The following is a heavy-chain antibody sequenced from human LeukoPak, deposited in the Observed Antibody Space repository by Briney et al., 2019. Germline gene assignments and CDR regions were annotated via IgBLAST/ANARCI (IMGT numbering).Heavy chain of an antibody. CDR3: ARVVVVVPAAIKGYAYYFDY. CDR2: INHSGST. D-gene: IGHD2-2*01. Sequence: PSETLSLTCAVYGGSFSGYYWSWVRQPPGKGLEWIGEINHSGSTNYNASLTSRVTISVDTSKNQFSLKLSSVTAADTAVYYCARVVVVVPAAIKGYAYYFDYWGQGTLVTVSS. V-gene: IGHV4-34*01. CDR1: GGSFSGYY. J-gene: IGHJ4*02.